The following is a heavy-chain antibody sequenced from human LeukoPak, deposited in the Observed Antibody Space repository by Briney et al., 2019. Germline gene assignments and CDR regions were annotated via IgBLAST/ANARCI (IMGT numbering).Heavy chain of an antibody. CDR2: IYYSGST. Sequence: SETLSLTCTVSGGSISSGGYYWSWIRQHPGKGLEWIGYIYYSGSTYYNPSLKSRVTISVDTSKNQFSLKLSSVTAADTAVYYCARGPVVVVAARGDYYGMDVWGQGTTVTVSS. J-gene: IGHJ6*02. CDR1: GGSISSGGYY. CDR3: ARGPVVVVAARGDYYGMDV. D-gene: IGHD2-15*01. V-gene: IGHV4-31*03.